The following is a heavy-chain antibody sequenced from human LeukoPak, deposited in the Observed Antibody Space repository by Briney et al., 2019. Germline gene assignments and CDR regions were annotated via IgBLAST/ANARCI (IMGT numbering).Heavy chain of an antibody. CDR2: ISDDGSDK. CDR1: GFAFSSYG. CDR3: AKDPDWGGIAARPASFDY. V-gene: IGHV3-30*18. D-gene: IGHD6-6*01. J-gene: IGHJ4*02. Sequence: AGGSLRLSCVASGFAFSSYGIHWVRQSPGKGLEWVAVISDDGSDKYYADSVKGRFSISRDNSKNTLYLQMNSLRAEDTAVYYCAKDPDWGGIAARPASFDYWGQGTLVTVSS.